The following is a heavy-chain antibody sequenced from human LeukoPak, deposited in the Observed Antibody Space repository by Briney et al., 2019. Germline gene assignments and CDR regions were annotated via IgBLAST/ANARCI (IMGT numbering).Heavy chain of an antibody. V-gene: IGHV3-23*01. J-gene: IGHJ4*02. D-gene: IGHD3-10*01. CDR2: ISGSGGST. CDR1: GFTFSSYA. CDR3: AKGLRITMVRGVIMNSDY. Sequence: GGSLRLSCAAPGFTFSSYAMSWVRQAPGKGLEWVSAISGSGGSTYYADSVKGRFTISRDNSKNTLYLQMNSLRAEDTAVYYCAKGLRITMVRGVIMNSDYWGQGTLVTVSS.